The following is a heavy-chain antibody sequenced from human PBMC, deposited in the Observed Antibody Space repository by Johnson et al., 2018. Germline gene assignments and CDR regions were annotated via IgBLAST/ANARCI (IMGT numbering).Heavy chain of an antibody. D-gene: IGHD3-22*01. CDR2: INPSGGST. Sequence: QVQLVQSGAEVKKPGASVKVSCKASGYTFTSYYMHWVRQAPGQGLEWMGIINPSGGSTSYAQKFQGRVTMTRETSTSTVHMEVSSLRFEDTAVYYCARVLYYETSGYHKGDAFHIWGQGTMFTVSS. J-gene: IGHJ3*02. CDR3: ARVLYYETSGYHKGDAFHI. V-gene: IGHV1-46*01. CDR1: GYTFTSYY.